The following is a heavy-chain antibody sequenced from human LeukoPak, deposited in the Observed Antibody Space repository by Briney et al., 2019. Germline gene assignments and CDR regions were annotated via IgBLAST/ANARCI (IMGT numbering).Heavy chain of an antibody. CDR3: ARVPRELGYYYYMDV. D-gene: IGHD1-26*01. CDR2: IYYSWST. J-gene: IGHJ6*03. CDR1: GGSISRYY. V-gene: IGHV4-59*01. Sequence: NPAETLSLTCTLSGGSISRYYGSLIRQPPGKRLEWGGYIYYSWSTNYNPSLKTRVTISVDTSNNHFSLKLSSVPAADTAVYYCARVPRELGYYYYMDVWSKGTTVTVSS.